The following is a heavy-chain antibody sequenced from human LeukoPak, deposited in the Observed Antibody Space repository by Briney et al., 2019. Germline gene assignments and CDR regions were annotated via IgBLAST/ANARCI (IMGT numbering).Heavy chain of an antibody. Sequence: GGSLRPSCAAAGFTLSSYAMSWVRQAPGKGLEWVSAISGSGGNTYYADSVKGRFTISRDNSRNTLYLQMNSLRAEDTAVYYCAKMDYGGNPFDYWGQGTLVTVSS. CDR2: ISGSGGNT. V-gene: IGHV3-23*01. CDR3: AKMDYGGNPFDY. CDR1: GFTLSSYA. J-gene: IGHJ4*02. D-gene: IGHD4-23*01.